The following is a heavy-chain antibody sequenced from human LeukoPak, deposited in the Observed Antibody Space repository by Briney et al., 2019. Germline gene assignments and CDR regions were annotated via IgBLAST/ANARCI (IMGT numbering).Heavy chain of an antibody. CDR1: EVTFSTYE. Sequence: SGGSLRLSCAGTEVTFSTYEMNWVRQAPGKGLEWVSYISSRGGTIYYADSVKGRFTISRDNAKNSLYLQMNSLRAEDTAVYYCAGTPPGLRYFDWPDIWGQGTMVTVSS. CDR2: ISSRGGTI. CDR3: AGTPPGLRYFDWPDI. D-gene: IGHD3-9*01. J-gene: IGHJ3*02. V-gene: IGHV3-48*03.